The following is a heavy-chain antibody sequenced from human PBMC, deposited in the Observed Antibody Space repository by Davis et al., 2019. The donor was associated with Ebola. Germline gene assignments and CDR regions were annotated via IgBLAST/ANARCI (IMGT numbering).Heavy chain of an antibody. CDR1: GFTFSSYG. Sequence: PGGSLRLSCAASGFTFSSYGMSWVRQAPGKGLEWVSAISGSGGSTYYADSVKGRFTISRDNSKNTLYLQMNSLRAEDTAVYYCARDRGTVNSYYFDYWGQGTLVTVSS. CDR2: ISGSGGST. V-gene: IGHV3-23*01. J-gene: IGHJ4*02. D-gene: IGHD3-10*01. CDR3: ARDRGTVNSYYFDY.